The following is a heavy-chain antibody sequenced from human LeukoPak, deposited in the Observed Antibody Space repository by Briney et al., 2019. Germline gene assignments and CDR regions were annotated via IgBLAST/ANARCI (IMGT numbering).Heavy chain of an antibody. Sequence: GGSLRLSCAASGFTFSNYGMHWVRQALGKGLEWVAVIWYDGSTEYYLDSVKGRFTISRDNSKNTLYLQMNSLRAEDTAVYYCARVVAIAAAGPFDYWGQGTLVTVSS. CDR1: GFTFSNYG. V-gene: IGHV3-33*01. D-gene: IGHD6-13*01. CDR2: IWYDGSTE. J-gene: IGHJ4*02. CDR3: ARVVAIAAAGPFDY.